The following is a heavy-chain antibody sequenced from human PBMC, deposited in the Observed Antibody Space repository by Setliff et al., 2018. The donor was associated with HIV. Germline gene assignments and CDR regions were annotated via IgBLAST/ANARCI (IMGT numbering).Heavy chain of an antibody. CDR2: ISSSSYYI. Sequence: PGGSLRLSCLDSGLTFGNFGMGWVRQAPGKGPEWVSSISSSSYYIYYADSVKGRFTISRDNAKNSLYLQMTSLRAEDTVVYYCARDQNYYDSSYYYYFDSWGQGTLVTVSS. CDR1: GLTFGNFG. D-gene: IGHD3-22*01. V-gene: IGHV3-21*01. J-gene: IGHJ4*02. CDR3: ARDQNYYDSSYYYYFDS.